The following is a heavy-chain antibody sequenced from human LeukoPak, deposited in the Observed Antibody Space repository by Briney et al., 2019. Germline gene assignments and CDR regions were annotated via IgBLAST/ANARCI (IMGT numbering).Heavy chain of an antibody. V-gene: IGHV4-34*01. CDR3: ARRSDSGSDDGEDYFDY. D-gene: IGHD1-26*01. Sequence: SETLSLTCAVYGGSFSGYYWSWIHQPPGKGLEWIGEINHSGSTNYNPSLKSRVTISVDTSKNQFSLKLTSVTAADTAVYFCARRSDSGSDDGEDYFDYWGQGTLVTVSS. J-gene: IGHJ4*02. CDR2: INHSGST. CDR1: GGSFSGYY.